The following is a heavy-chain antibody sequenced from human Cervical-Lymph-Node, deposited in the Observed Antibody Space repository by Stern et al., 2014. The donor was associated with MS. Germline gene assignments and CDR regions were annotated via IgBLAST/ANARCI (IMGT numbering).Heavy chain of an antibody. D-gene: IGHD1-7*01. CDR2: IKTDGSEK. Sequence: EQLVESGGGLVQPGESLRLSCAVSGFPFSNYWITWVRQAPGQGLEWVASIKTDGSEKSYEASVKGRFTISRDNAQQSLYLQMNSLRAEDTAVYYCARAVRELGTWGQGTLVTVSS. V-gene: IGHV3-7*01. CDR1: GFPFSNYW. J-gene: IGHJ5*02. CDR3: ARAVRELGT.